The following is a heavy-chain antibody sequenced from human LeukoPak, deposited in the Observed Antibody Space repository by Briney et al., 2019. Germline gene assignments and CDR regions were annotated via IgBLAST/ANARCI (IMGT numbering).Heavy chain of an antibody. CDR3: ARDSPSVSY. CDR2: INPNSGGT. J-gene: IGHJ4*02. V-gene: IGHV1-2*02. Sequence: GASVTVSCKASGYTFTGYYMHWVGQAPGQGLEWMGWINPNSGGTNYAQKFQGRVTMNRDRSISTACMELSRLRSDDTAVYYCARDSPSVSYWGQGTLVTVSS. CDR1: GYTFTGYY.